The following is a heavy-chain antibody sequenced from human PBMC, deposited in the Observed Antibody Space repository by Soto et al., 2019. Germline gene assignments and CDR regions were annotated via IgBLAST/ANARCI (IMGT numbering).Heavy chain of an antibody. V-gene: IGHV3-30*18. D-gene: IGHD2-2*01. Sequence: SLRLSCAASGFTFSSYGMHWVRQAPGTGLEWVAVISYDGSNKYYAGSVKGRFTISRDNSKNTLYLQMNSLRAEDTAVYYCAKDPGYQLSEYYYYYYGMDVWGQGTTVTVSS. CDR1: GFTFSSYG. CDR3: AKDPGYQLSEYYYYYYGMDV. J-gene: IGHJ6*02. CDR2: ISYDGSNK.